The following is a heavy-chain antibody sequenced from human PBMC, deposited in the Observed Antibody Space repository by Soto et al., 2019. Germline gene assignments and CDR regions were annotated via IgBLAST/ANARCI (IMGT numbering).Heavy chain of an antibody. Sequence: ASVKVSCKASGYTFTSYGISWVRQAPGQGLEWMGWISAYNGNTNYAQKLQGRVTMTTDTSTSTAYMELRSLRSDDTAVYYCARCPIAARINYYYLDVWGKGTTVTVAS. CDR3: ARCPIAARINYYYLDV. CDR1: GYTFTSYG. J-gene: IGHJ6*03. V-gene: IGHV1-18*01. D-gene: IGHD6-6*01. CDR2: ISAYNGNT.